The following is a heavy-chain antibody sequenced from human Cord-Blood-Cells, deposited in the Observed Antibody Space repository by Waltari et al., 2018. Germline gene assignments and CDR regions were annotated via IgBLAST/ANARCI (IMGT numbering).Heavy chain of an antibody. D-gene: IGHD2-15*01. Sequence: QVQLQQWGAGLLKPSATLSLTCAVYGGSFSGSSWSVIRQPPGKGLEWIGEINHSGSTNYNPSLKSRVTISVDTSKNQFSLKLSSVTAADTAVYYCARHALGGNCSGGSCYFDYWGQGTLVTVSS. CDR1: GGSFSGSS. V-gene: IGHV4-34*01. J-gene: IGHJ4*02. CDR3: ARHALGGNCSGGSCYFDY. CDR2: INHSGST.